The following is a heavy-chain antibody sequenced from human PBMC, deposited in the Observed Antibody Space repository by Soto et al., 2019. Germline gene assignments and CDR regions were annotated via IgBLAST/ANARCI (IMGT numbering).Heavy chain of an antibody. J-gene: IGHJ3*02. CDR1: GGTFSSYA. CDR2: IIPIFGTA. Sequence: SVKVSCKASGGTFSSYAISWVRQAPGQGLEWMGGIIPIFGTANYAQKFQGRVTITADESTSTAYMELSSLRSEDTAMYYCARVRVNAFDIWGQGTMVTVSS. CDR3: ARVRVNAFDI. D-gene: IGHD3-22*01. V-gene: IGHV1-69*13.